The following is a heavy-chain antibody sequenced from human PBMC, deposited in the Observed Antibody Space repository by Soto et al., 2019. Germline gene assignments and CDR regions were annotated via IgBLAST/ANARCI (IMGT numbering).Heavy chain of an antibody. Sequence: QVQLVQSGAEVKKPGSSVKVSCKASGGTFSSYTISWVRQAPGQGLEWMGRIIPILAIATYAQKFQGRVTSTTDKSTSTAYMELSSLRSEDTAVYYCAIAVAGTHGMDVWGQGTTVTVSS. J-gene: IGHJ6*02. D-gene: IGHD6-19*01. V-gene: IGHV1-69*02. CDR2: IIPILAIA. CDR3: AIAVAGTHGMDV. CDR1: GGTFSSYT.